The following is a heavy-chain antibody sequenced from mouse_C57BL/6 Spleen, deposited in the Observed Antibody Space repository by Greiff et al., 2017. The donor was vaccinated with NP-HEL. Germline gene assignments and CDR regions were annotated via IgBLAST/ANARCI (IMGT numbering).Heavy chain of an antibody. Sequence: VKLQQPGAELVKPGASVKLSCKASGYTFTSYWMQWVKQRPGQGLEWIGEIDPSDSYTNYNQKFKGKATLTVDTSSSTAYMQLSSLTSEDSAVYYCARGDGYYPYWYFDVWGTGTTVTVSS. D-gene: IGHD2-3*01. J-gene: IGHJ1*03. CDR1: GYTFTSYW. V-gene: IGHV1-50*01. CDR2: IDPSDSYT. CDR3: ARGDGYYPYWYFDV.